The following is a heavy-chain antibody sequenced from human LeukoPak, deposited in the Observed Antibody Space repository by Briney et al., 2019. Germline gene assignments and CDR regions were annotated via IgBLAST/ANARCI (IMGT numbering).Heavy chain of an antibody. CDR2: IYHSGST. J-gene: IGHJ4*02. CDR1: GGSISSGGYS. CDR3: ARALEGELSFVDY. V-gene: IGHV4-30-2*01. Sequence: SQTLSLTCAVSGGSISSGGYSWSWIRQPPGKGLEWIGYIYHSGSTYYSPSLKSRVTISVDRSKNQFSLKLSSVTAADTAVYYCARALEGELSFVDYWGQGTLVTVSS. D-gene: IGHD3-16*02.